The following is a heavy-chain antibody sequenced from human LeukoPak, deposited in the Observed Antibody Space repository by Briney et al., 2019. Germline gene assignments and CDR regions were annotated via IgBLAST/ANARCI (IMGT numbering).Heavy chain of an antibody. D-gene: IGHD6-6*01. J-gene: IGHJ6*02. CDR1: GFTFSSYS. CDR2: ISSSSSTI. CDR3: ARDARYYYYYGMDV. V-gene: IGHV3-48*01. Sequence: GGSLRLSCAASGFTFSSYSMNWVRQAPGKGLEWVSYISSSSSTIYYADSVKGRFTISRDNAKNPLYLQMNSLRAEDMAVYYCARDARYYYYYGMDVWGQGTTVTVSS.